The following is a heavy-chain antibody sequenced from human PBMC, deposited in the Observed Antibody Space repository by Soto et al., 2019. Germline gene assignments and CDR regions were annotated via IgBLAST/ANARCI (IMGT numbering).Heavy chain of an antibody. CDR2: IYHSGST. CDR1: GGSISSGGYS. J-gene: IGHJ4*02. D-gene: IGHD3-10*01. Sequence: SETLSLTCAVSGGSISSGGYSWSWIRQPPGKGLEWIGYIYHSGSTYYNPSLKSRVTISVDRSKNQFSLKLSSVTAADTAVYCCATGSGSYGYWGQGTLVTVSS. CDR3: ATGSGSYGY. V-gene: IGHV4-30-2*01.